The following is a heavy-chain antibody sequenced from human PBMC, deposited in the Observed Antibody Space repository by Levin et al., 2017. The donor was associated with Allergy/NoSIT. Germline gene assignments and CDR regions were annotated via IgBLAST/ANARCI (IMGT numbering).Heavy chain of an antibody. Sequence: KTGGSLRLSCAASGFTFSSYSMNWVRQAPGKGLEWVSSISSSSSYIYYADSVKGRFTISRDNAKNSLYLQMNSLRAEDTAVYYCARGRRDLWSGGGQGTLVTVSS. V-gene: IGHV3-21*01. D-gene: IGHD3-3*01. J-gene: IGHJ4*02. CDR3: ARGRRDLWSG. CDR1: GFTFSSYS. CDR2: ISSSSSYI.